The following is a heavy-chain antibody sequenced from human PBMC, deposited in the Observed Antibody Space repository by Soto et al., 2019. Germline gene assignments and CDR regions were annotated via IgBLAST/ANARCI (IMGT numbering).Heavy chain of an antibody. CDR1: GVSISSGNW. CDR2: IFHDGTA. CDR3: ARLVYDTRLNYMYFDF. V-gene: IGHV4-4*02. D-gene: IGHD3-10*01. J-gene: IGHJ4*02. Sequence: SETLSLTCAVCGVSISSGNWWTWVRQSPQRGLEYIGEIFHDGTANYYPSFERRVAISVDTSKNQFSLKLTSVTAADTAIYFCARLVYDTRLNYMYFDFWGQGTLVTVSS.